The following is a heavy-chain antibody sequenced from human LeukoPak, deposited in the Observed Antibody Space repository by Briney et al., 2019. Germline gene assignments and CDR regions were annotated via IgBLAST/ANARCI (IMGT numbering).Heavy chain of an antibody. CDR3: ARPYYYDSSGYSD. V-gene: IGHV1-2*02. CDR2: INPNSGGT. D-gene: IGHD3-22*01. Sequence: ASVEVSCKASGYTFTGYYMHWVRQAPGQGLEWMGWINPNSGGTNYAQKFQGRVTMTRDTSISTAYMELSRLRSDDTAVYYCARPYYYDSSGYSDWGQGTLVTVSS. CDR1: GYTFTGYY. J-gene: IGHJ4*02.